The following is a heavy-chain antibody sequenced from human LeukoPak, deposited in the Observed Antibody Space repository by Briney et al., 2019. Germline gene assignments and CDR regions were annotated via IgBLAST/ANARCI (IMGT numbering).Heavy chain of an antibody. CDR3: AKEVTPGALLYGPFDY. CDR2: IYSGGST. CDR1: GITLSNYG. Sequence: GGSLRLSCAVSGITLSNYGMSWVRQAPGKGLEWVSVIYSGGSTYYADSVKGRFTISRDNSKNTLYLQMNSRRAEDTAINYCAKEVTPGALLYGPFDYWGQGTLVTVSS. V-gene: IGHV3-23*03. D-gene: IGHD4-23*01. J-gene: IGHJ4*02.